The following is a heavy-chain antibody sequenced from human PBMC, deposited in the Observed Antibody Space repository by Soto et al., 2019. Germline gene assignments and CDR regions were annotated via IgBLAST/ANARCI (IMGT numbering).Heavy chain of an antibody. J-gene: IGHJ5*02. Sequence: SGGSLRLSCAASGFTFSSYAMSWVRQAPGKGLEWGSAISGSGGSTYYADSVKGRFTISRDNSKSTLYLRMNSLRAEDTAVYYCAGSSDWYAWFDPWGQGTLVTVSS. V-gene: IGHV3-23*01. D-gene: IGHD6-19*01. CDR2: ISGSGGST. CDR3: AGSSDWYAWFDP. CDR1: GFTFSSYA.